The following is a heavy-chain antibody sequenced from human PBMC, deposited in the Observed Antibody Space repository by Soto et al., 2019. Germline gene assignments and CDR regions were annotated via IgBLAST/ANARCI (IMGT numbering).Heavy chain of an antibody. J-gene: IGHJ2*01. CDR3: VRDLTESYWYFDL. V-gene: IGHV4-4*08. D-gene: IGHD3-10*01. Sequence: SETLSLTCTVSGGSINTDYWTWIRQAPGRGLEWIGYISSSGIPNYTPSLKSRLTLSVDPSKNQFSLKLTSVTAADTAVYYCVRDLTESYWYFDLWGRGTLVTVSS. CDR2: ISSSGIP. CDR1: GGSINTDY.